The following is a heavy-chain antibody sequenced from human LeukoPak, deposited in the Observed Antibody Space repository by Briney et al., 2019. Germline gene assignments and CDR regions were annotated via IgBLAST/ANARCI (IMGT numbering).Heavy chain of an antibody. CDR3: TREVGTGFQVNYYYYMDV. J-gene: IGHJ6*03. Sequence: PSETLSLTCTVSGGSISSDYWSWFRQPPRKGLEWIGYIHFSGSITYNPSLKSRVTISIDTSKNQFSLNLSSVTAADTAVYYCTREVGTGFQVNYYYYMDVWGKGTTVTVSS. V-gene: IGHV4-59*01. D-gene: IGHD2-2*01. CDR1: GGSISSDY. CDR2: IHFSGSI.